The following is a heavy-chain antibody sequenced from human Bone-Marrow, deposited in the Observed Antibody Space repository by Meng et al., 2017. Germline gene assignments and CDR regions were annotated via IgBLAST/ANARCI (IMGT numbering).Heavy chain of an antibody. V-gene: IGHV3-74*01. J-gene: IGHJ4*02. CDR1: GFTFRSYW. Sequence: GESLKISSAASGFTFRSYWMHWVRQAPGKGLVWVSCINRDESTKRYADSVKGRFTISRDNAKNTLYLQMNSLRAEDTAVYFCAREADPHPLPFDYWGQGALVTVSS. CDR3: AREADPHPLPFDY. CDR2: INRDESTK.